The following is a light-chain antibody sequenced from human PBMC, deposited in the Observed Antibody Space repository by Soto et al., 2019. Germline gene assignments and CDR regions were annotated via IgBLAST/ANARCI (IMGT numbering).Light chain of an antibody. CDR3: QQYNSYSSGT. J-gene: IGKJ1*01. CDR2: LAS. CDR1: QNIRNW. V-gene: IGKV1-5*03. Sequence: DIEMTQSPSTLPASVGDRVTITCRASQNIRNWLAWYQQKPGKAPKLLIYLASSLESGVPSRFSGSGSGTEFTLTINSLQPDDFAMYYCQQYNSYSSGTFGQGTKVEIK.